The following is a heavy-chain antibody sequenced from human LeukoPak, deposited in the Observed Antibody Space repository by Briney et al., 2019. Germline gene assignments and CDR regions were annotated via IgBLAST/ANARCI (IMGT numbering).Heavy chain of an antibody. D-gene: IGHD3-22*01. CDR1: GGSISSSSYY. Sequence: SETLSLTCTVSGGSISSSSYYWCWIRPPPGKVLEWIGSAYYSRSTYYNSSLQSRITISVDTSKNQFSLKLTSVTAADTAVYYCASDRSGLSFGFWGQGTLVTVSS. CDR2: AYYSRST. J-gene: IGHJ4*02. CDR3: ASDRSGLSFGF. V-gene: IGHV4-39*01.